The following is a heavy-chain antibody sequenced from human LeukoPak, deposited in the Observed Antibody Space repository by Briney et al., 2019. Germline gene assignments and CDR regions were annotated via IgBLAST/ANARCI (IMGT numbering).Heavy chain of an antibody. V-gene: IGHV4-59*01. CDR2: IYYSGST. Sequence: SETLSLTCTVSGGSLSSYYWSWIRPPPGKGLEWIGYIYYSGSTNYNPSLKSRVTISVDTSKNQFSLKLSSVTAADTAVYYCARVGSSSWYGFDYWGQGTLVTVSS. CDR3: ARVGSSSWYGFDY. J-gene: IGHJ4*02. D-gene: IGHD6-13*01. CDR1: GGSLSSYY.